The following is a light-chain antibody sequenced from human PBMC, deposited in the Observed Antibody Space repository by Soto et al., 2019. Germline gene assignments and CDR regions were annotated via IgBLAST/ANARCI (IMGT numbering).Light chain of an antibody. V-gene: IGKV3-20*01. CDR1: ESVSRN. CDR3: QQYDNSFT. Sequence: EIVLTQSPGTLSLSPGERATLSCRASESVSRNLAWYQHKPGQAPRLLISGASNRAAGIPDRFSGSGSGTDFTLTISRLEPEDFAVYYCQQYDNSFTFGGGTKVDIK. CDR2: GAS. J-gene: IGKJ4*01.